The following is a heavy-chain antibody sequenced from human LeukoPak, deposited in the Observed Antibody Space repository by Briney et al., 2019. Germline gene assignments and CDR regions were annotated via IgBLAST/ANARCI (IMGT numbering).Heavy chain of an antibody. CDR1: GYTFTSYY. Sequence: ASVKVSCKASGYTFTSYYMHWVRQAPGQGLEWMGIINPSGGSTSYAQKFQGRVTMTRDTSTSTVYMELSSLRSEDTAVYYCARPLTSYDSSGYHYDWYFDLWGRGTLVTVSS. D-gene: IGHD3-22*01. CDR3: ARPLTSYDSSGYHYDWYFDL. J-gene: IGHJ2*01. V-gene: IGHV1-46*01. CDR2: INPSGGST.